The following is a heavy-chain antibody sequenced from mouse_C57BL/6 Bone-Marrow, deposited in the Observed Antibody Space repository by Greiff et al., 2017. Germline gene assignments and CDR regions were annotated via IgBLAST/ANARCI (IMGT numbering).Heavy chain of an antibody. J-gene: IGHJ4*01. Sequence: EVQLQQSGPELVKPGASVKIPCKASGYTFTDYNMDWVKQSYGKSLEWSGDINPNNGGTIYNQKFKGKATLTVDKSSSTAYMELRSLTSEDTAVCYCAIGGGYDGDRRLVHRQALGVSSWLVIYVVGRELTGYAMDYWGQGTSVTVSS. CDR2: INPNNGGT. V-gene: IGHV1-18*01. CDR3: AIGGGYDGDRRLVHRQALGVSSWLVIYVVGRELTGYAMDY. D-gene: IGHD2-2*01. CDR1: GYTFTDYN.